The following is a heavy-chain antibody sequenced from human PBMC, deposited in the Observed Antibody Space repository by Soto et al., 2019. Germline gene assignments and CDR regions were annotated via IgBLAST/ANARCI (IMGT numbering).Heavy chain of an antibody. J-gene: IGHJ5*02. CDR2: NIPIFGTA. CDR3: AIALWFGELVNWFDP. CDR1: GGTFSSYA. V-gene: IGHV1-69*01. Sequence: QVQLVQSGAEVKKPGSSVKVSCKASGGTFSSYAISWVRQAPGQGLEWMGGNIPIFGTANYAQKFQGRDTITADESTCTAYMELSSLRSEDTAVYYCAIALWFGELVNWFDPWGQGTLVTVSS. D-gene: IGHD3-10*01.